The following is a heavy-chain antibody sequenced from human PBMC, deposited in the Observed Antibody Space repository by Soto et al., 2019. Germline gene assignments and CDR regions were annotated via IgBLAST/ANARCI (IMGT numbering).Heavy chain of an antibody. V-gene: IGHV5-10-1*01. CDR2: IDLSDSYT. Sequence: GESLKISCKGSGYSFTSYWISWVRQMPGKGLEWMGRIDLSDSYTNYSPSFQGHVTISADKSISTAYLQWSSLKASDTAMYYCASTPRAYYYGMDVWGQGTTVTVSS. CDR1: GYSFTSYW. CDR3: ASTPRAYYYGMDV. J-gene: IGHJ6*02.